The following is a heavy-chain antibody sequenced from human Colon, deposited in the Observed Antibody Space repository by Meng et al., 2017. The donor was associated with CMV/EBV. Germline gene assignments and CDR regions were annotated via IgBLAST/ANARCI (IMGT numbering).Heavy chain of an antibody. J-gene: IGHJ6*02. CDR2: IGIVSGKT. V-gene: IGHV1-58*01. Sequence: SVKVSCKGSGFNFIECGVYWVRQGRGERLEWIGWIGIVSGKTNYAPDFQERVTITRDMSASTVYMELNSLKSEDTAVYYCVRARASEYYYYYGMDVWGQGTTVTVSS. D-gene: IGHD6-6*01. CDR3: VRARASEYYYYYGMDV. CDR1: GFNFIECG.